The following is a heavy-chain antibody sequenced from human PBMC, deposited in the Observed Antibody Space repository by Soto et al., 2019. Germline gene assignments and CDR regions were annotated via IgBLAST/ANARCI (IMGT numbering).Heavy chain of an antibody. Sequence: QVQLVESGGGVVQPGRSLRLSCAASGFTFSSYAMHWVRQAPGKGLEWVAVISYDGSNKYYADSVKGRFTISRDNSKNTLYLQMNSLRAEDTAVYYCARGYSSGWYEDYFDYWGQGTLVTVSS. CDR2: ISYDGSNK. D-gene: IGHD6-19*01. CDR3: ARGYSSGWYEDYFDY. CDR1: GFTFSSYA. J-gene: IGHJ4*02. V-gene: IGHV3-30-3*01.